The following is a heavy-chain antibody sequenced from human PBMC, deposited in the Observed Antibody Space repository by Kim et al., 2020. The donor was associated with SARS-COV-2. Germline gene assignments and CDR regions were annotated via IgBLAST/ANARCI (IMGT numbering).Heavy chain of an antibody. Sequence: ADSVKGRFTSSRDNAKNSLYLQMNSLRDEDTAVYYCARDRGGDFNDAFDIWGQGTMVTVSS. J-gene: IGHJ3*02. CDR3: ARDRGGDFNDAFDI. D-gene: IGHD2-21*02. V-gene: IGHV3-48*02.